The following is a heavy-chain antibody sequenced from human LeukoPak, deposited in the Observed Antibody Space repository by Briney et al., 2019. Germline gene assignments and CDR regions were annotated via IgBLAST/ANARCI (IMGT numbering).Heavy chain of an antibody. D-gene: IGHD6-6*01. Sequence: ASVKVSFKASGYTFTSYGISWVRQAPGQGLEWMGWISAYNGNTNYAQKLQGRVTMTTDTSTSTAYMELRSLRSDDTAVYYCARVGDPYYSSSPDYWGQGTLVTVSS. CDR1: GYTFTSYG. V-gene: IGHV1-18*01. CDR2: ISAYNGNT. J-gene: IGHJ4*02. CDR3: ARVGDPYYSSSPDY.